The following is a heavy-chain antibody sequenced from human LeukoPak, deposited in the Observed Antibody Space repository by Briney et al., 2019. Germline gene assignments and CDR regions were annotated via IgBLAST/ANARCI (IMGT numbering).Heavy chain of an antibody. J-gene: IGHJ5*02. D-gene: IGHD2-2*01. Sequence: SSETLSLTCGVPGGSMNNFYWSWIRQPAGKGLEWIGRISTTGSTKCNPSLKSRVTLLVDTSKNQFSLKLTSVTAADTAVYYCARASYCSGTKCHNLAWFGPWGQGTPVTVSS. CDR1: GGSMNNFY. CDR3: ARASYCSGTKCHNLAWFGP. CDR2: ISTTGST. V-gene: IGHV4-4*07.